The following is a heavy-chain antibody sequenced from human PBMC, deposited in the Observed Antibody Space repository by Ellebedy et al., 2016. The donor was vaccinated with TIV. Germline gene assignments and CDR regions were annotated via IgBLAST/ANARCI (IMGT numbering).Heavy chain of an antibody. V-gene: IGHV5-10-1*01. CDR1: GYSFTSYW. J-gene: IGHJ4*02. Sequence: GESLKISCKGSGYSFTSYWISWVRQMPGKGLEWMGRIDPSDSYTNYSPSFQGHVTISADKSISTAYLQWSSLKASDTAMYYCARLIDDYYGSGRGDYFDYWGQGTLVTVSS. D-gene: IGHD3-10*01. CDR2: IDPSDSYT. CDR3: ARLIDDYYGSGRGDYFDY.